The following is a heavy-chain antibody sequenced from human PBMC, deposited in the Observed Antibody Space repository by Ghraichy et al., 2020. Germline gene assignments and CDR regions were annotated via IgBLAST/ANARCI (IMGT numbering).Heavy chain of an antibody. J-gene: IGHJ5*02. Sequence: ASVKVSCKASGYTFTGYYMHWVRQAPGQGLEWMGWINPNSGGTNYAQKFQGRVTMTRDTSISTAYMELSRLRSDDTAVYYCARDTGDYYDSSGPFDPWGQGTLVTVSS. CDR2: INPNSGGT. D-gene: IGHD3-22*01. V-gene: IGHV1-2*02. CDR1: GYTFTGYY. CDR3: ARDTGDYYDSSGPFDP.